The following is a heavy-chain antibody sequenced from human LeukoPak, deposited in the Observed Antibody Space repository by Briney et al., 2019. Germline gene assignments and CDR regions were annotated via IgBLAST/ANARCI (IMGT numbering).Heavy chain of an antibody. CDR3: AIDYDILTGYYD. CDR2: ISGSGVT. D-gene: IGHD3-9*01. V-gene: IGHV3-23*01. Sequence: GGSLRLSCAASGFTFSTSAMTWVRQAPGKGLEWVSGISGSGVTDYADSVKGRFTISRDNSKNTLYLQMNSLRAEDTAVYYCAIDYDILTGYYDWGQGTLVTVSS. J-gene: IGHJ4*02. CDR1: GFTFSTSA.